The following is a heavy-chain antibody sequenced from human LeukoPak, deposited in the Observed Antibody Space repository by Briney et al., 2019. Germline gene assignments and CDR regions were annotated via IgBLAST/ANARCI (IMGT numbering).Heavy chain of an antibody. CDR2: ISGSWCST. V-gene: IGHV3-23*01. CDR3: AKDRHADGPFDF. Sequence: GGSLRLFCAVSGLTFNRYAMRWVPQARGKGLEWGSDISGSWCSTHYADSVKGRFTISRDNSKNTLYLQMNSLRAEDTAVYYCAKDRHADGPFDFWGQGTLVTVSS. J-gene: IGHJ4*02. CDR1: GLTFNRYA.